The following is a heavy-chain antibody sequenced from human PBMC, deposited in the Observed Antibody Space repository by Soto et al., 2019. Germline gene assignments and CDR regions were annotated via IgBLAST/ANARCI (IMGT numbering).Heavy chain of an antibody. Sequence: ASVKVSCKASGYTFTSYGISWVRQAPGQGLEWMGWISAYNGNTNYAQKLQGRVTMTTDTSTSKAYMELRSLRSDDTAVYYCARDHMVRGEGSFDPWGQGTLVTVSS. CDR1: GYTFTSYG. J-gene: IGHJ5*02. V-gene: IGHV1-18*04. D-gene: IGHD3-10*01. CDR3: ARDHMVRGEGSFDP. CDR2: ISAYNGNT.